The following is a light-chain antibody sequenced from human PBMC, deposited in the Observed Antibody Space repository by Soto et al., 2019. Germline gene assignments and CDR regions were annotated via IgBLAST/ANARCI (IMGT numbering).Light chain of an antibody. V-gene: IGKV3-20*01. CDR1: QSVTSNF. CDR2: GAS. J-gene: IGKJ2*01. CDR3: QQYGSSTVT. Sequence: EIVLTQSPGTLSLSPGQRATLSCRASQSVTSNFLAWYQHKPGQAPRLLIYGASTRASDIPDRFSGSGSGTDFTLTISRLEPEDFAVYYCQQYGSSTVTFGQGTKLEIK.